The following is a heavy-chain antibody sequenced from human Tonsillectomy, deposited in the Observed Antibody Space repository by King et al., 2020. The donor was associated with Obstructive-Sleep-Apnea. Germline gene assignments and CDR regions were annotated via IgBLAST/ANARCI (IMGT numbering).Heavy chain of an antibody. D-gene: IGHD6-13*01. V-gene: IGHV3-23*04. J-gene: IGHJ4*02. CDR3: AKGRELFTAAAGTHAGVLDY. CDR1: GFTFSSYA. CDR2: ISGSGGST. Sequence: VQLVESGGGLVQPGGSLRLSCAASGFTFSSYAMSWVRQAPGKGLEWVSGISGSGGSTYYADSVKGRFTISRDNSKNTLYLQMNSLRAEDTAIYYCAKGRELFTAAAGTHAGVLDYWGQGTLVTVSS.